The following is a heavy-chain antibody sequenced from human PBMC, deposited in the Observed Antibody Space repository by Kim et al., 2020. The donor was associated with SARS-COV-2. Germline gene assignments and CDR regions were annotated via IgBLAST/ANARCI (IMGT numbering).Heavy chain of an antibody. V-gene: IGHV4-34*01. J-gene: IGHJ6*02. CDR2: INHSGST. CDR3: ARVVTMVRGKGMDV. Sequence: SETLSLTFAVYGGSFSGYYWSWIRQPPGKGLEWIGEINHSGSTNYNPSLKSRVTISVDTSKNQFSLKLSSVTAADTAVYYCARVVTMVRGKGMDVWGQGTTVTVSS. CDR1: GGSFSGYY. D-gene: IGHD3-10*01.